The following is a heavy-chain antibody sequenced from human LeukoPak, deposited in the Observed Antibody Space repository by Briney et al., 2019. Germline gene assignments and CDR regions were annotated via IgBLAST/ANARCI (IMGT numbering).Heavy chain of an antibody. V-gene: IGHV1-69*05. D-gene: IGHD3-16*01. CDR1: GGTFSSYA. Sequence: GASVKVSCKASGGTFSSYAISWVRQAPGQGLEWMGGIIPIFGTANYAQKFQGRVTITTDESTSTAYMELSRLRSDDTAVYYCARGGVLGDAFDIWGQGTMVTVSS. CDR2: IIPIFGTA. J-gene: IGHJ3*02. CDR3: ARGGVLGDAFDI.